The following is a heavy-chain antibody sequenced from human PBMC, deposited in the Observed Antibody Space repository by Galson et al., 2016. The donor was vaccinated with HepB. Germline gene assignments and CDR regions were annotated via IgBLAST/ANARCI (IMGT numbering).Heavy chain of an antibody. CDR3: ARGRGADYGGNTGYFDY. V-gene: IGHV3-33*01. J-gene: IGHJ4*02. CDR2: IWYDGSKK. CDR1: GFTFSGYG. D-gene: IGHD4-23*01. Sequence: SLRLSCAASGFTFSGYGMHWVRQAPGKGLEWVAVIWYDGSKKYYAESVKGRFTISRDNSKNTLYLQMNSLRAEDTAVYYCARGRGADYGGNTGYFDYRGQGTLVTVSS.